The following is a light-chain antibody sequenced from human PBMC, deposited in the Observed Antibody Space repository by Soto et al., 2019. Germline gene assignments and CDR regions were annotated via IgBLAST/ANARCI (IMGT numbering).Light chain of an antibody. CDR3: QQRSNWPPIT. J-gene: IGKJ5*01. CDR2: GAC. CDR1: QSVSSK. V-gene: IGKV3D-15*01. Sequence: ETVLTQSQGTLSVSPGERAALSCLASQSVSSKLAWYQQKPGQAPRLLIYGACTRATGIPARFSGSGSGTEFTLSISSLQSEDSAVYYCQQRSNWPPITFGQGTRLEIK.